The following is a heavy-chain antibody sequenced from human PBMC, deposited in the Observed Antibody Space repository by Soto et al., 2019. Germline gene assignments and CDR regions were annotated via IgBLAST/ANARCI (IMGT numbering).Heavy chain of an antibody. Sequence: ETLSPTFGGYGVSLSGHQCSWVPPSPGKGLGGVGATRRGRSNRHESAVNIRLSMTVDTSKNQFSLTLNSVTAADTAVYYCARGTSLATSPSTIAGRLFSRGAFWFDSWGQGTLVTVSS. CDR2: TRRGRSN. J-gene: IGHJ5*01. CDR3: ARGTSLATSPSTIAGRLFSRGAFWFDS. D-gene: IGHD6-13*01. V-gene: IGHV4-34*01. CDR1: GVSLSGHQ.